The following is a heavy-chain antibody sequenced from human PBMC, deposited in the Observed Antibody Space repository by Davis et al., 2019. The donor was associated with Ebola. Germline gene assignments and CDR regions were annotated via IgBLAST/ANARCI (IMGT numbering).Heavy chain of an antibody. CDR1: GFTFSGSA. D-gene: IGHD7-27*01. V-gene: IGHV3-73*01. J-gene: IGHJ4*02. Sequence: GGSLRLSCAASGFTFSGSAMHWVRQVSGKGLEWVGRIRSKANSYATAYAASVKGRFTISRDDSKNTAYLQMNSLKTEDTAVYYCTSRTGAFDYWGQGTLVTVSS. CDR3: TSRTGAFDY. CDR2: IRSKANSYAT.